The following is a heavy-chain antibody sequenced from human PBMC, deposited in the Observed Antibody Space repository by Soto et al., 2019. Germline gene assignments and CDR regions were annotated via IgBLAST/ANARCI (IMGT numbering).Heavy chain of an antibody. J-gene: IGHJ5*01. CDR2: MHYSGSA. CDR3: ARYFFDSSGYSNWFDS. CDR1: GGSTSSGAYY. V-gene: IGHV4-31*03. D-gene: IGHD3-22*01. Sequence: PSETLSLTCTVSGGSTSSGAYYWGWIRQHSGKGLEWIGYMHYSGSAYYNPSLKSRVTISVDTSMNQFSLKLSSVTAADTAMYYCARYFFDSSGYSNWFDSWGQGTLVTVSS.